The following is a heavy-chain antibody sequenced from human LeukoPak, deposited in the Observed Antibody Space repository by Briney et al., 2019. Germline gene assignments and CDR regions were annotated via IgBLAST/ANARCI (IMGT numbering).Heavy chain of an antibody. CDR3: ARQGVEYYDSSGYYHIGY. D-gene: IGHD3-22*01. J-gene: IGHJ4*02. CDR1: GYNFNNYW. CDR2: IYPDDSDT. V-gene: IGHV5-51*01. Sequence: GESLKISCKGSGYNFNNYWIAWVRQMPGKGLEWMGIIYPDDSDTRYSPSFQGQVTISADKSISTAYLQWSSLKASDTAMYYCARQGVEYYDSSGYYHIGYWGQGTLVTVSS.